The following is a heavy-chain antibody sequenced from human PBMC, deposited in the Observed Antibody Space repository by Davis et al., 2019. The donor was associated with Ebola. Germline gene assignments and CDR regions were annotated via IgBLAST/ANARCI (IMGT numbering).Heavy chain of an antibody. CDR2: IKQDGSEK. D-gene: IGHD4-17*01. V-gene: IGHV3-7*03. J-gene: IGHJ6*02. CDR3: TTVSQRQKGTYYYGMDV. CDR1: GFTFSSYW. Sequence: GESLKISCAASGFTFSSYWMSWVRQAPGKGLEWVANIKQDGSEKYYVDSVKGRFTISRDNAKNSLYLQMNGLRAEDTAVYYCTTVSQRQKGTYYYGMDVWGQGTTVTVSS.